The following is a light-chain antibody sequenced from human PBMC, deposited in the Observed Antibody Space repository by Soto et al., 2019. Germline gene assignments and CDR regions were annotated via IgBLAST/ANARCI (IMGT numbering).Light chain of an antibody. V-gene: IGLV2-14*02. J-gene: IGLJ2*01. CDR1: SNDVGSYNL. Sequence: QSALTQPASVSGSPGQSITISCIGTSNDVGSYNLVSWYQQHPGKAPKLIIYEVSNRPSGVSNRFSGSKSGNTASLTISGLQAEDEADYYCSSYTSSSTLVVFGGGTKLTVL. CDR2: EVS. CDR3: SSYTSSSTLVV.